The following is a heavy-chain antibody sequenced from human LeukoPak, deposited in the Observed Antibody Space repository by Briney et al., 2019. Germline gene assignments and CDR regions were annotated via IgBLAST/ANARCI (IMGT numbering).Heavy chain of an antibody. Sequence: GTSLSLSCAASGFTFSSYGMHWVRQAPGKGLEWVAFIRYDGSNKYYADSVKGRFTISRDNSKSTVYLQMNSLRVEDAAVYYCSKDLTSDFGGDLDPWGQGTLVTVSS. J-gene: IGHJ5*02. CDR1: GFTFSSYG. CDR3: SKDLTSDFGGDLDP. CDR2: IRYDGSNK. V-gene: IGHV3-30*02. D-gene: IGHD3-10*01.